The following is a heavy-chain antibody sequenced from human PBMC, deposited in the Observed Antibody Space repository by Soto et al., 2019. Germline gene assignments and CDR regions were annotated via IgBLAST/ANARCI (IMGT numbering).Heavy chain of an antibody. J-gene: IGHJ3*02. CDR1: GFTFSNLA. D-gene: IGHD1-26*01. CDR2: ISYDGTNK. V-gene: IGHV3-30-3*01. CDR3: ARRVGVRDGALDT. Sequence: QVQLVESGGGVVQPGRSLRLSCAASGFTFSNLAMHWVRQAPGKGLEWLAVISYDGTNKYYADSVKGRFTISRDNSKNTLYLQMNSLRVEDTAVFYCARRVGVRDGALDTWGQGTMVTVSS.